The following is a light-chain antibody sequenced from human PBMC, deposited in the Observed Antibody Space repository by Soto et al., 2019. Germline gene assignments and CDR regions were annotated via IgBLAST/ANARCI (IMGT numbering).Light chain of an antibody. CDR2: DVT. CDR1: SSDVGGYDY. V-gene: IGLV2-14*01. J-gene: IGLJ1*01. CDR3: CSYTTSSTPYV. Sequence: QAVVTQPASVSGSPGQSITISCTGASSDVGGYDYVSWYQQHPGKAPKLMIYDVTTRPSGVSNRFSGSKSGNTASLTISGLQAEDEADYYCCSYTTSSTPYVFGTGTKLTVL.